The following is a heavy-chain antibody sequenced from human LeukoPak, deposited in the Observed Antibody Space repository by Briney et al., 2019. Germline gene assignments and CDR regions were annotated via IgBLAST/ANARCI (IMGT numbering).Heavy chain of an antibody. CDR2: ISAYNGNT. V-gene: IGHV1-18*01. CDR3: AREASGYYRDAFDI. J-gene: IGHJ3*02. Sequence: EASVKVSCKASGYTFTSYGISWVRQAPGQGLEWMGWISAYNGNTNYAQKFQGRVTMTRDMSTSTVYMELSSLRAEDTAVYYCAREASGYYRDAFDIWGQGTMVTVSS. CDR1: GYTFTSYG. D-gene: IGHD3-22*01.